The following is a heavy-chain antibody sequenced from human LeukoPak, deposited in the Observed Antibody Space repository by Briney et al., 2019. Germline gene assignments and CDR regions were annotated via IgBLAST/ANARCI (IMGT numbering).Heavy chain of an antibody. CDR3: ARGRIAKIVVVHSFSYGMDV. CDR2: INDYTGDT. CDR1: GGSFTDYF. Sequence: SETLSLTCTVYGGSFTDYFWTWIRQSPGKGQEWIGEINDYTGDTNYNPSLNSRVSISLEKSKNQFSLELRSVTAADTAVYYCARGRIAKIVVVHSFSYGMDVWGQGTTVTVSS. D-gene: IGHD3-22*01. J-gene: IGHJ6*02. V-gene: IGHV4-34*01.